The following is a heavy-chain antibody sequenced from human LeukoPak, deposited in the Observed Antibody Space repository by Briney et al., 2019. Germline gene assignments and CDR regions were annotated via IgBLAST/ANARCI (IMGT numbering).Heavy chain of an antibody. CDR1: GFTFSGSG. Sequence: PGGSLRLSCAASGFTFSGSGMSWVRQAPGKGLEWVSSISGSGGSTYYADSVKGRFAISRDNSKNTVYLQMNSLRAEDTAVYYCAKRGPSGSYGGVDYWGQGTLVTVSS. D-gene: IGHD1-26*01. CDR2: ISGSGGST. J-gene: IGHJ4*02. CDR3: AKRGPSGSYGGVDY. V-gene: IGHV3-23*01.